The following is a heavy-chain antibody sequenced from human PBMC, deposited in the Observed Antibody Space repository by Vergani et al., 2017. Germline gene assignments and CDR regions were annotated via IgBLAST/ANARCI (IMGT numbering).Heavy chain of an antibody. V-gene: IGHV4-38-2*02. Sequence: QVQLQESGPGLVKPSETLSLTCSVSGYSISRGYYWGWIRQPPGKGLEWIGRIYYSGRTDYNPSLESRVTISVDTSKNTFSLKVTSVTAADTAVYYCARSRPYCTSGSCPAIWGQGTLVTVSS. CDR1: GYSISRGYY. CDR3: ARSRPYCTSGSCPAI. D-gene: IGHD2-15*01. J-gene: IGHJ4*02. CDR2: IYYSGRT.